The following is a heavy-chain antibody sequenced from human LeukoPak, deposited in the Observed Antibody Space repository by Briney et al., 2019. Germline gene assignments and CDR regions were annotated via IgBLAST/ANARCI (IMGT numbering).Heavy chain of an antibody. CDR1: GFTFSSYE. J-gene: IGHJ4*02. D-gene: IGHD3-16*01. CDR3: AGVRRFTDYFDY. CDR2: ISSSGSTI. V-gene: IGHV3-48*03. Sequence: GGSLRLSCAASGFTFSSYEMNWVRQAPGKGLEWVSYISSSGSTIYYADSVKGRFTISRDNAKNSLYLQMNSLRAEDTAVYYCAGVRRFTDYFDYWGQGTLVTVSS.